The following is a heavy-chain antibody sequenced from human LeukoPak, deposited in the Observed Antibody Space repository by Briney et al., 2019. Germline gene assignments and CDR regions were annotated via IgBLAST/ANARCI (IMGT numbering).Heavy chain of an antibody. V-gene: IGHV4-61*02. D-gene: IGHD2-2*01. J-gene: IGHJ4*02. CDR2: IYATGTT. CDR3: ARQGVVGDY. CDR1: GGSFTSGTYY. Sequence: SETLSLTCTVSGGSFTSGTYYWSWIRQPAGKGLEWIGRIYATGTTNYSPSLKSRVTISVDTSKNQFSLKLSSVTAADTAVYYCARQGVVGDYWGQGTLVTVSS.